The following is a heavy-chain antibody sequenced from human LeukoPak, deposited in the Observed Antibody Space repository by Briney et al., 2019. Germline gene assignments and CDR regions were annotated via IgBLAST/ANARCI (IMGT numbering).Heavy chain of an antibody. CDR1: GFTYISYA. Sequence: GGSLRLSCAGSGFTYISYAMSYVRQAPGKGLEWVSAISGSGGSTYYADSVKGRFTISRDNSKNTLYLQMNSLRAEDTAVYYCAKGVWYYYDSSGYYYFDYWGQGTLVTVSS. J-gene: IGHJ4*02. CDR3: AKGVWYYYDSSGYYYFDY. CDR2: ISGSGGST. D-gene: IGHD3-22*01. V-gene: IGHV3-23*01.